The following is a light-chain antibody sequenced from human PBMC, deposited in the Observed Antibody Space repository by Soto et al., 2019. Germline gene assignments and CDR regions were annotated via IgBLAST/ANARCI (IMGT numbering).Light chain of an antibody. CDR3: QQYYTTPWA. V-gene: IGKV4-1*01. CDR1: QSVLYSANDENY. CDR2: WAS. Sequence: DIVMTQYPASLAVSLGERATINCKSSQSVLYSANDENYLAWYQQKPGQPPKLLIYWASTRESGVPDRFSGSGSRTDFTLTISSLQAEDVAVYYCQQYYTTPWAFGQGTKVDI. J-gene: IGKJ1*01.